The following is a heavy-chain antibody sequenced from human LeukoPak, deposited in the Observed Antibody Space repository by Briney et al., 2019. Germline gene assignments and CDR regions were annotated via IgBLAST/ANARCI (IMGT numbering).Heavy chain of an antibody. CDR3: ARGFRPLWPSDY. D-gene: IGHD3-16*01. J-gene: IGHJ4*02. Sequence: SETLSLTCAVYGGSFSGYYWSWIRQPPGKGLEWIGEINHSGSTNYNPSLKSRVTISVDTSKNQFSLKLSSVTAADTAVYYCARGFRPLWPSDYWGQGTLATVSS. V-gene: IGHV4-34*01. CDR2: INHSGST. CDR1: GGSFSGYY.